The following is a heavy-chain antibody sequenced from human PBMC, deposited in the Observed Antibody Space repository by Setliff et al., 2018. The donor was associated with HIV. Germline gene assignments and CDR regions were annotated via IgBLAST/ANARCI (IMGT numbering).Heavy chain of an antibody. Sequence: GESLKISCEGSGTPLDNFWIAWVRQMPGKGLEWMGVIYPYESDTRYNPSFQGQDTFSADTAMTTVYLQGTSLRASDTGIYYCARGTESRLVDALNFWGQGTRFTVSS. D-gene: IGHD3-9*01. CDR2: IYPYESDT. V-gene: IGHV5-51*01. CDR1: GTPLDNFW. CDR3: ARGTESRLVDALNF. J-gene: IGHJ3*01.